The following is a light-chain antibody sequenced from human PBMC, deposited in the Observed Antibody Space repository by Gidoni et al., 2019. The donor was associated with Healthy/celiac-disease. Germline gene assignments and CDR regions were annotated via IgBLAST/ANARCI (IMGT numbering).Light chain of an antibody. Sequence: SSELTQDPAVSVALGQTVRITSQGDSLRSYYASWYQQEPGQAPVLVIYGKNNRPSGIPDRFSGSSSGNTASLTITGAQAEDEADYYCNSRDSSGNHLVFGGGTKLTVL. CDR2: GKN. CDR3: NSRDSSGNHLV. CDR1: SLRSYY. V-gene: IGLV3-19*01. J-gene: IGLJ2*01.